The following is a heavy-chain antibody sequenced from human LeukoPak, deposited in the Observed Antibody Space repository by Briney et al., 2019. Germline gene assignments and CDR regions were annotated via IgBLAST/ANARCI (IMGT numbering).Heavy chain of an antibody. Sequence: GGSLRLSCAASGFTFNNYGMHWVRQAPGKGLEWVAVIWYDGSNKYYADSVKGRFTISRDNSKNTLYLQMNSLRAEDTAVYYCAKVGFSEMEWLLYSDHWGQGTLVTVSS. CDR3: AKVGFSEMEWLLYSDH. CDR2: IWYDGSNK. J-gene: IGHJ4*02. CDR1: GFTFNNYG. V-gene: IGHV3-33*06. D-gene: IGHD3-3*01.